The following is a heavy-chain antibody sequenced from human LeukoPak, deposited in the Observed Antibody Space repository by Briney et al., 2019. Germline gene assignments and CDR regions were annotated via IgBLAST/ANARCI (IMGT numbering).Heavy chain of an antibody. CDR2: IYYSGST. CDR3: ARAYDYYYYGMDV. CDR1: GGSISSYY. Sequence: SETLSLTCTVSGGSISSYYWSWIRQPPGKGLEWIGYIYYSGSTNYNPSLKSRVTISVDTSKNQFSLKLSSVTAADTAVYYCARAYDYYYYGMDVWGQGTTVTVSS. V-gene: IGHV4-59*12. J-gene: IGHJ6*02.